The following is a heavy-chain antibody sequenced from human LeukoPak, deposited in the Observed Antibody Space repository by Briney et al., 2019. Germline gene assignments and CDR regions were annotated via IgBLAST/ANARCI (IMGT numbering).Heavy chain of an antibody. CDR1: GFTFSSYS. D-gene: IGHD3-10*01. V-gene: IGHV3-21*01. CDR2: ISSSSSYI. Sequence: GGSLRLSCAASGFTFSSYSMNWVRQAPGKGLEWVSSISSSSSYIYYADSVKGRFTISRDNAKNSLYLQMNSPRAEDTAVYYCAREFYYGSGSYFFDYWGQGTLVTVSS. CDR3: AREFYYGSGSYFFDY. J-gene: IGHJ4*02.